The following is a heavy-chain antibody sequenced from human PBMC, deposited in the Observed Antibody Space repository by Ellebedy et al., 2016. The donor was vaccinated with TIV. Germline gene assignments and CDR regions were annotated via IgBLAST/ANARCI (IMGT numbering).Heavy chain of an antibody. CDR1: GFIFSSYA. J-gene: IGHJ6*02. D-gene: IGHD3-3*01. Sequence: GESLKISXAASGFIFSSYAMHWVRQAPGKGLEGVALISYDGSNNYVADSVKGRFTISRNNSNNTLYLQMNSLRAEDTAVYYCSKANTSPDFGMDVWGHGTTITVSS. V-gene: IGHV3-30*18. CDR2: ISYDGSNN. CDR3: SKANTSPDFGMDV.